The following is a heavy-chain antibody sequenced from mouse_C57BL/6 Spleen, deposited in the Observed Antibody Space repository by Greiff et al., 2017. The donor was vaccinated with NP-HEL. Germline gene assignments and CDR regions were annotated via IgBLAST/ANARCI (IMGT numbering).Heavy chain of an antibody. Sequence: VQLQQSGAELVKPGASVKLSCKASGYTFTSYWMQWVKQRPGQGLEWIGEIDPSDSYTNYNQKFKGKATLTVDTSSSTAYMQLSRLTSEDSAVYYCARWDYGSSSYWYFDVWGTRTTVTVSS. CDR2: IDPSDSYT. CDR3: ARWDYGSSSYWYFDV. D-gene: IGHD1-1*01. CDR1: GYTFTSYW. V-gene: IGHV1-50*01. J-gene: IGHJ1*03.